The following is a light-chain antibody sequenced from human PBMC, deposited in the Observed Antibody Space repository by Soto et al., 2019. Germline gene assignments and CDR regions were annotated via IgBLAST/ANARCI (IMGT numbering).Light chain of an antibody. J-gene: IGLJ1*01. CDR2: ETN. V-gene: IGLV1-51*02. Sequence: QSGLTQPPAVSAAPGQKVTISCSGSSSDVGDNYVSWYQLLPGTAPKLLIYETNKRPSGIPDRFSGSKSGTSATLGITGLQTGDEADYYCGTWDSSLSADVFGTGTKVTVL. CDR3: GTWDSSLSADV. CDR1: SSDVGDNY.